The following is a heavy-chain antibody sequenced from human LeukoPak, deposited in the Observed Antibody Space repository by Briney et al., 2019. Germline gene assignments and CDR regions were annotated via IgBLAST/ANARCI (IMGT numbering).Heavy chain of an antibody. V-gene: IGHV4-59*01. CDR2: IYYSGIT. D-gene: IGHD3-22*01. CDR1: GGSISTYY. J-gene: IGHJ4*02. CDR3: ARGYYYDSSGYFLDF. Sequence: SETLSLTCTVSGGSISTYYWSWIRQSPGRRLEWIGYIYYSGITKYNPSLKSRVTISVDTSTNQFSLRLSSVTAADTAVYYCARGYYYDSSGYFLDFWGQGTLVTVSS.